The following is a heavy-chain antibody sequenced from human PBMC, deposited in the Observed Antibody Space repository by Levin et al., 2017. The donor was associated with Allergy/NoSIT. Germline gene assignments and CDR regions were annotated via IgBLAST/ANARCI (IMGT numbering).Heavy chain of an antibody. J-gene: IGHJ3*02. CDR3: AREGYYDSSGYNHDAFDI. CDR2: MYYSGST. D-gene: IGHD3-22*01. Sequence: SETLSLTCTVSGGSISSYYWSWIRQPPGKGLEWIGYMYYSGSTNYNPSLKSRVTISIDTSKNQFSLKLSSVTAADTAVYYCAREGYYDSSGYNHDAFDIWGQGTMVTVSS. CDR1: GGSISSYY. V-gene: IGHV4-59*01.